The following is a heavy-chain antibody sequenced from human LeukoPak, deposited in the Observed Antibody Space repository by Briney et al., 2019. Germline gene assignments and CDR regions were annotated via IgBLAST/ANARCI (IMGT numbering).Heavy chain of an antibody. V-gene: IGHV4-34*01. CDR3: ARGGGDRPFDY. D-gene: IGHD2-21*02. Sequence: SETLSLTCAVYGGSFGGYYWSWIRQPPGKGLEWIGEISHSGSTNYNPSLKSRVTISVDTSKNQFSLKLSSVTAADTAVYYCARGGGDRPFDYWGQGTLVIVSS. CDR1: GGSFGGYY. J-gene: IGHJ4*02. CDR2: ISHSGST.